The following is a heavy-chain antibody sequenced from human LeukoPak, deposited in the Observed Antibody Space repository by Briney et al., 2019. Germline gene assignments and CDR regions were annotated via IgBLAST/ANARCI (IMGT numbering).Heavy chain of an antibody. CDR1: GFTFSSNY. CDR2: IYSDCSR. Sequence: GGSLRLSCAASGFTFSSNYMSWVRQAPGKGLELVSVIYSDCSRDYVDSVRGRFAISRDTSKNTLYLQMNSLRVEDTAVYYCAGARMGVDWGRGTLVTVSS. V-gene: IGHV3-53*01. J-gene: IGHJ4*02. D-gene: IGHD1-26*01. CDR3: AGARMGVD.